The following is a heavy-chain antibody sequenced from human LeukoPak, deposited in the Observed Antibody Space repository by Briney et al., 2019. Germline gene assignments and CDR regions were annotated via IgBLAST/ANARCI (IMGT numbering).Heavy chain of an antibody. D-gene: IGHD3-10*01. CDR3: AREGDYYGSGSYYYYYYMDV. Sequence: ASVKVSCKASGYTFTGYYMHWVRQAPGQGLEWMGWINPNSGGTNYAQKFQGRVTMTRDTSISTAYMELSRLRSDDTAVYYCAREGDYYGSGSYYYYYYMDVWGKGTTVTISS. V-gene: IGHV1-2*02. J-gene: IGHJ6*03. CDR2: INPNSGGT. CDR1: GYTFTGYY.